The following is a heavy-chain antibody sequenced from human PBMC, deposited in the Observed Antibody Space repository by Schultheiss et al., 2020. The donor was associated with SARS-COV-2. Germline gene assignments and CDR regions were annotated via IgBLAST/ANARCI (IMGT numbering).Heavy chain of an antibody. Sequence: SQTLSLTCTVSGGSITSFYWSWIRQPPGKGLEWIGYIYYSGSTNYNPSLKSRVTISVDTSKNQFSLKLSSVTAADTAVYYCARDWGWGGGAFDIWGQGTMVTVSS. J-gene: IGHJ3*02. CDR3: ARDWGWGGGAFDI. CDR2: IYYSGST. CDR1: GGSITSFY. V-gene: IGHV4-59*01. D-gene: IGHD7-27*01.